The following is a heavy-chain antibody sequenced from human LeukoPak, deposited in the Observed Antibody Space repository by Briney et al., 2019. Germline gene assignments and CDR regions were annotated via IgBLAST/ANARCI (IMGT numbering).Heavy chain of an antibody. V-gene: IGHV3-23*01. J-gene: IGHJ6*02. CDR3: AKDRFVARDYYYYGMDV. Sequence: GGSLRLSCAASGFTFSSYAMCWVRPAPGKGLEWVSAISGSGGSTYYADSVKGRFTISRDNSKNTLYLQMNSLRAEDTAVYYCAKDRFVARDYYYYGMDVWGQGTTVTVSS. CDR2: ISGSGGST. CDR1: GFTFSSYA. D-gene: IGHD3-10*01.